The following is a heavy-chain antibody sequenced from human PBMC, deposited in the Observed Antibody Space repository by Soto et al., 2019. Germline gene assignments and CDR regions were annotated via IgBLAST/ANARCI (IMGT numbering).Heavy chain of an antibody. CDR3: TRGPRSTSTGTGAF. CDR1: GFTFSSYA. Sequence: GSLRLSCAASGFTFSSYAMSWVRQAPGKGLEWVSRINDDGSSTNYADSVRGRFTISRDNAKNTLYLQMNDLRAEDTAVYYCTRGPRSTSTGTGAFWGQGTLVTVSS. D-gene: IGHD1-1*01. J-gene: IGHJ4*02. V-gene: IGHV3-74*01. CDR2: INDDGSST.